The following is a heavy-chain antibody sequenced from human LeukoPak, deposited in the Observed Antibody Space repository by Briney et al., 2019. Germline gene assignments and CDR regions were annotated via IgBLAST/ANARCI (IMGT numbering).Heavy chain of an antibody. Sequence: SETLSLTCAVYGGPFSGYYWSWLRQPPGKGLEWIGEINHSGSTNYNPSLKSRVTISVDTSKNQFSLKLSSVTAADTAVYYCARERSFGFMVRGGSYGMDVWGQGTTVTVSS. CDR2: INHSGST. J-gene: IGHJ6*02. CDR3: ARERSFGFMVRGGSYGMDV. V-gene: IGHV4-34*01. D-gene: IGHD3-10*01. CDR1: GGPFSGYY.